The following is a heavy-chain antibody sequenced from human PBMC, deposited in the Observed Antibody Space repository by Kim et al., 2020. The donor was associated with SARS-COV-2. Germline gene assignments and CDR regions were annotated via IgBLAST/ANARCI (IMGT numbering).Heavy chain of an antibody. J-gene: IGHJ5*02. V-gene: IGHV3-23*01. Sequence: GGSLRLSCAASGFTFSSYAMSWVRQAPGKGLEWVSAISGSGGSTYYADSVKGRFTISRDNSKNTLYLQMNSLRAEDTAVYYCAKLGVWGSSGWYNWFDPWGQGTLVTVSS. D-gene: IGHD6-19*01. CDR3: AKLGVWGSSGWYNWFDP. CDR2: ISGSGGST. CDR1: GFTFSSYA.